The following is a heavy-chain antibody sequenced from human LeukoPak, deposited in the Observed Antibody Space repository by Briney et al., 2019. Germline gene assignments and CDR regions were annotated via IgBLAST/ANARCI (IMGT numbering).Heavy chain of an antibody. Sequence: GASVKVSCKASGYTFTSYDINWVRQATGQGLEWMGLMNPNSGNTGYAQKFQGRVTMTRTPAISTGYMELSSLRSGETAVYYCARGSGGSYVVWEDDAFAIWSQGRMPTVSS. D-gene: IGHD1-26*01. CDR3: ARGSGGSYVVWEDDAFAI. CDR2: MNPNSGNT. CDR1: GYTFTSYD. V-gene: IGHV1-8*01. J-gene: IGHJ3*02.